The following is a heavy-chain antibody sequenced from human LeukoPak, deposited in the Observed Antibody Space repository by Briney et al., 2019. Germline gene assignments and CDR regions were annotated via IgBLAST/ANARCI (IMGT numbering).Heavy chain of an antibody. CDR1: GGSFSGYY. D-gene: IGHD3-10*01. V-gene: IGHV4-34*01. Sequence: SETLSLTCAVSGGSFSGYYWRWIRQPPGKGLEWIAEINHSGSTNYNPSLKSRLTISRDTSKNHYSLKLTSVTAPDTAVHYCAREYGSGTPFYYYYMDVWGKGATVTVSS. CDR2: INHSGST. CDR3: AREYGSGTPFYYYYMDV. J-gene: IGHJ6*03.